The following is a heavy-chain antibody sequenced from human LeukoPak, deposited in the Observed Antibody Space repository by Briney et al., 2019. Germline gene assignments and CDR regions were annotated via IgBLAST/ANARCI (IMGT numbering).Heavy chain of an antibody. CDR3: ARSPDSSGWYTWFDP. V-gene: IGHV1-69*13. J-gene: IGHJ5*02. CDR2: IIPIFGTA. D-gene: IGHD6-19*01. CDR1: GGTFSSYG. Sequence: ASVKVSCKASGGTFSSYGISWVRQAPGQGLEWMGGIIPIFGTANYAQKFQGRVTITADESTSTAYMELSSLRSEDTAVYYCARSPDSSGWYTWFDPWGQGTLVTASS.